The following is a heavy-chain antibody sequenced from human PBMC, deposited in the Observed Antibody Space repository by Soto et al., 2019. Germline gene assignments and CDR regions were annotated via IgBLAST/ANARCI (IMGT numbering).Heavy chain of an antibody. J-gene: IGHJ3*02. CDR3: ARDLRYYDSSGAYDAFDI. CDR2: IIPIFGTA. D-gene: IGHD3-22*01. V-gene: IGHV1-69*12. CDR1: GGTFSSYA. Sequence: QVQLVQSGAEVKKPGSSVKVSCKASGGTFSSYAISWVRQAPGQGLEWMGGIIPIFGTANYAQKFQGRVTITADESTSTAYMGLSSLRSEETAVYYCARDLRYYDSSGAYDAFDIWGQGTMVTVSS.